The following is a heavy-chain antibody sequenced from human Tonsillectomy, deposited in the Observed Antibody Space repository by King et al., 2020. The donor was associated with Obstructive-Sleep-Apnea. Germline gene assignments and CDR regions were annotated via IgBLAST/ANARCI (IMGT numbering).Heavy chain of an antibody. CDR2: IGYDGSNK. J-gene: IGHJ4*01. Sequence: VQLVESGGGVVQPGGSLRLSCAASGFSFTYYAMHWVRQAPGKGLEWVTFIGYDGSNKYYADTVKGRFTISRDNSKNTLYLQMNNLRAEDAAVYYCAKDKDSIAYWGHGTLVTVSS. CDR1: GFSFTYYA. V-gene: IGHV3-30*02. CDR3: AKDKDSIAY. D-gene: IGHD6-13*01.